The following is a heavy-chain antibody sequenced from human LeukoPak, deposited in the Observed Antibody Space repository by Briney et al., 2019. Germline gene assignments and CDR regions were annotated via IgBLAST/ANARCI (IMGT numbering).Heavy chain of an antibody. CDR3: ATDHRNLDAFDI. Sequence: GGSLRLSCAASGLSVSTNSMSWVRQAPGKGLEWVSVIYSGDSTYYGDSVKGRFTISSDKSKNTAYLQMNSLRAEDTAVYYCATDHRNLDAFDIWGQGTMVTVSS. D-gene: IGHD1-14*01. CDR2: IYSGDST. J-gene: IGHJ3*02. CDR1: GLSVSTNS. V-gene: IGHV3-66*01.